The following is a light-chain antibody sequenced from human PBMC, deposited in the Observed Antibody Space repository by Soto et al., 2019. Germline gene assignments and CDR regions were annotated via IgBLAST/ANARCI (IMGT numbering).Light chain of an antibody. CDR1: QSIRSW. V-gene: IGKV1-5*03. CDR3: QQYDSYST. Sequence: DIQMTQFPSTLSASVGDRVTITCRASQSIRSWLAWYQQKAGKAPNLLIYKASSLPSGVPSRFSGSVYGTEFTLTISSLQPDDIATYYCQQYDSYSTFGGGTKVQIK. J-gene: IGKJ4*01. CDR2: KAS.